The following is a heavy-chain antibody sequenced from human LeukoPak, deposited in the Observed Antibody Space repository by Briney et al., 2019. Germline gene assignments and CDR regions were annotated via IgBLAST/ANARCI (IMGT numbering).Heavy chain of an antibody. V-gene: IGHV1-8*01. D-gene: IGHD4-23*01. CDR1: GYTFTSYD. Sequence: GASVKVSCTASGYTFTSYDINWVRQATGQGLEWLGWMNPNSGNTGYAQKFKGRVTMTRNTSISTAYMELSSLRSEDTAVYYCARGRDPVGGYYYYGMDVWGQGTTVTVSS. J-gene: IGHJ6*02. CDR2: MNPNSGNT. CDR3: ARGRDPVGGYYYYGMDV.